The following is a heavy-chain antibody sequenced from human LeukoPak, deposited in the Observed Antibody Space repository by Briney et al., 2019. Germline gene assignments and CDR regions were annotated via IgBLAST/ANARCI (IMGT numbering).Heavy chain of an antibody. CDR2: IYYSGST. J-gene: IGHJ6*04. V-gene: IGHV4-59*01. CDR1: GGSISSYY. CDR3: ARDPGELLSGYYGMDV. Sequence: SETLSLTCTVSGGSISSYYWSWIRQPPGKGLEWIGYIYYSGSTNYNPSLKSRVTISVDTSKNQFSLKLSSVTAADTAVYYCARDPGELLSGYYGMDVWGKGTTVTVSS. D-gene: IGHD2-2*01.